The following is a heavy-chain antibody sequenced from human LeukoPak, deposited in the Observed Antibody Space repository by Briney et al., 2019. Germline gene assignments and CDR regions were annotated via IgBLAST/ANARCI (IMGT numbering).Heavy chain of an antibody. CDR3: AKNVDTAMVPDY. CDR1: GFTFSSYA. V-gene: IGHV3-23*01. J-gene: IGHJ4*02. D-gene: IGHD5-18*01. Sequence: SGGSLRLSCAASGFTFSSYAMSWVGQAPGKGLEWVSAISGSGGSTYYADSVKGRFTISRDNSKNTLYLQMNSLRAEDTAVYYCAKNVDTAMVPDYWGQGTLVTVSS. CDR2: ISGSGGST.